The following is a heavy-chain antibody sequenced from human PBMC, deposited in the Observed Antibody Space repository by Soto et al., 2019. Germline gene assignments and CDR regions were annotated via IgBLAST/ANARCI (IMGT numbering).Heavy chain of an antibody. J-gene: IGHJ4*02. CDR3: ARDQRYYGSGSYYSDN. CDR1: GYVFISYG. Sequence: QVQLVQSGPEVKKPGASVKVSCKTSGYVFISYGISWVRQAPGHGLEWVGWISAYTGKADYAQKFQGRVTMTTETSTSTALLELWSLRSDDTAVYYCARDQRYYGSGSYYSDNWGQGTLVTVSS. D-gene: IGHD3-10*01. V-gene: IGHV1-18*04. CDR2: ISAYTGKA.